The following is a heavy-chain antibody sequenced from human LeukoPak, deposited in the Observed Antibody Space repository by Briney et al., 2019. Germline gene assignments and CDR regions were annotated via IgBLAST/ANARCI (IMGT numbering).Heavy chain of an antibody. J-gene: IGHJ5*02. CDR3: AKDGDPLGSQWLVLSNWFDP. CDR2: ISGSGGGT. Sequence: QSGGSLRLSCAASGFTFSGYAMSWVRQAPGKGLEWVSAISGSGGGTYYADSVKGRFTISRDNSKNTLYLQMNSLRAEDTAVYYCAKDGDPLGSQWLVLSNWFDPWGQGTLVTVSS. V-gene: IGHV3-23*01. D-gene: IGHD6-19*01. CDR1: GFTFSGYA.